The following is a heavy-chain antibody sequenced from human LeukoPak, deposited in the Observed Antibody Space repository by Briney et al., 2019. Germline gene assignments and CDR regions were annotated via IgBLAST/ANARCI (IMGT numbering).Heavy chain of an antibody. CDR2: ISGSGGST. Sequence: PGGSLRLSCAASGFTFSSYEMNWVRQAPGKGLEWVSAISGSGGSTYYTDSVKGRFTISRDNSKNTLYLQMNSLRAEDTAVYYCAKASCSSTSCSFDYWGQGTLVTVSS. D-gene: IGHD2-2*01. V-gene: IGHV3-23*01. CDR3: AKASCSSTSCSFDY. CDR1: GFTFSSYE. J-gene: IGHJ4*02.